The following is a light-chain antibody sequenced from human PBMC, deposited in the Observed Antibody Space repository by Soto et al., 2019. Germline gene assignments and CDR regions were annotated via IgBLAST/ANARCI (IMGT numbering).Light chain of an antibody. J-gene: IGKJ1*01. CDR1: QSISSY. V-gene: IGKV1-39*01. CDR2: AAS. Sequence: EIQMTQSPSSLSASVGDRVTITCRASQSISSYLNWYQQKPGKAPKLLIYAASSLQSGVPSRFSGSGSGTDFTLTISSLQTEDFATYYCQQSYTHRETFGQGPKVDIK. CDR3: QQSYTHRET.